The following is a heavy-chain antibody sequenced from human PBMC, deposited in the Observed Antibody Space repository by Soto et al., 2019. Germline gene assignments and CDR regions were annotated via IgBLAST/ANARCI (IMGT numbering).Heavy chain of an antibody. CDR3: ARAYGSGSYEVPDY. D-gene: IGHD3-10*01. CDR2: INSDGSST. Sequence: EVQLVESGGGLVQPGGSLRLCCAASGFTFSSYWMNWVRQAPGKGLVWVSRINSDGSSTSYADSVKGRFTISRDNAKNTLYLQMNSLRAEDTAVYYCARAYGSGSYEVPDYWGQGTLVTVSS. CDR1: GFTFSSYW. J-gene: IGHJ4*02. V-gene: IGHV3-74*01.